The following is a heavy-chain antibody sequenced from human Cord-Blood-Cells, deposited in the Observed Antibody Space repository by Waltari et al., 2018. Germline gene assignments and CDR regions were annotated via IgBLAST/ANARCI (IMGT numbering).Heavy chain of an antibody. Sequence: QVQLQQWGAGLLKPSETLSLTCAVYGGSFSGYYWSWIRQPPGKGLEWMGDINHSGSTNYNPSLKSRVTISVDTSKNQFSLKLSSVTAADTAVYYCARGVTVTRNAFDIWGQGTMVTVSS. J-gene: IGHJ3*02. CDR2: INHSGST. D-gene: IGHD4-4*01. V-gene: IGHV4-34*01. CDR1: GGSFSGYY. CDR3: ARGVTVTRNAFDI.